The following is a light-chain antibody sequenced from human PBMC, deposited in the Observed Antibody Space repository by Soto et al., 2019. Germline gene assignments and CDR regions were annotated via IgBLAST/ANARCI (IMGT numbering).Light chain of an antibody. J-gene: IGLJ3*02. CDR3: CSYAGSDTWA. Sequence: QSVLTQPASVSGSPGQSITISCAGTRSDVGNYNLVSGYQQHPGKAPKLMIYEVNKRPSGVSNRFSGSKSGNTASLTISGLQAEDEADYYCCSYAGSDTWAFGGGTKLTVL. V-gene: IGLV2-23*02. CDR2: EVN. CDR1: RSDVGNYNL.